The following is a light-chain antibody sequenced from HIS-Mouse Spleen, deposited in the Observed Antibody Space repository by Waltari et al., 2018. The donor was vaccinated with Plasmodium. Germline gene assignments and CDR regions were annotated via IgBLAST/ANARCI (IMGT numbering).Light chain of an antibody. V-gene: IGLV3-25*03. CDR1: ALPKQS. J-gene: IGLJ2*01. CDR3: QSADSSGTYRV. CDR2: NDS. Sequence: SYELTQPPSVSVSPGQTARITCPGDALPKQSAYWYQQKPGQAPVLVIYNDSERPSGIPERFSGSSSGTTVTLTISGVQAEDEADYYCQSADSSGTYRVFGGGTKLTVL.